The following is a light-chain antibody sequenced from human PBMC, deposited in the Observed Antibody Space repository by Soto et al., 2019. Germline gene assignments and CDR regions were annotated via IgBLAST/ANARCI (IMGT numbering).Light chain of an antibody. CDR3: AAWDDRLDVYV. J-gene: IGLJ1*01. CDR2: STS. V-gene: IGLV1-44*01. Sequence: SVLTQSPSASGTPGQRVTSSCSGSRSNIGTNTVNWYQQLPGTAPKLLIYSTSQRSSGVPGRFSGSKSGASASLSISGLQSEDEADYYCAAWDDRLDVYVFGTGTKVTVL. CDR1: RSNIGTNT.